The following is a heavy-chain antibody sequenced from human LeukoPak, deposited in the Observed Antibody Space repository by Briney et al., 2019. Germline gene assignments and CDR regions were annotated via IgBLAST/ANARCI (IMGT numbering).Heavy chain of an antibody. CDR1: GFTVSSNY. CDR3: AKLGHPLDDY. V-gene: IGHV3-53*01. D-gene: IGHD7-27*01. Sequence: GGSLRLSCAASGFTVSSNYMSWVRQAPRKGLEWVPGFYVDGSTYYADSVKGRFTISRDTSKNTLFLQMNSLAADDTAVYYCAKLGHPLDDYWGQGTLVTVSS. J-gene: IGHJ4*02. CDR2: FYVDGST.